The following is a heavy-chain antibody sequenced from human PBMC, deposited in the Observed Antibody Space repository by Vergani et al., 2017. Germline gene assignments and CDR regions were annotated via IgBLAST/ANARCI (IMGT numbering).Heavy chain of an antibody. J-gene: IGHJ4*02. CDR3: AKLGPGDYYGSGSYYRPFDY. V-gene: IGHV3-23*01. CDR1: GFTFSSYA. D-gene: IGHD3-10*01. CDR2: ISGSGGST. Sequence: EVQLLESGGGLVQPGGSLRLSCAASGFTFSSYAMSWVRQAPGKGLEWVSAISGSGGSTSYADSVKGRCTISRDNSKNTLYLQMNSLRAEDTAVYYCAKLGPGDYYGSGSYYRPFDYWGQGTLVTVSS.